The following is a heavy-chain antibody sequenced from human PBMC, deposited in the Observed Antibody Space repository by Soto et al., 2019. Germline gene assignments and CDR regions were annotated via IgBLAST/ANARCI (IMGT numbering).Heavy chain of an antibody. CDR3: ARGTKGDENHYFDY. J-gene: IGHJ4*02. CDR2: ISYDGSNK. Sequence: QVQLVESGGGVVQPGRSLRLSCAASGFTFSSYAMHWVRQAPGKGLEWVAVISYDGSNKYYADSVKGRFTISRDNSKNTLYLQMNSLRAEDTAVYYCARGTKGDENHYFDYWGQGTLVPVSS. D-gene: IGHD1-26*01. CDR1: GFTFSSYA. V-gene: IGHV3-30-3*01.